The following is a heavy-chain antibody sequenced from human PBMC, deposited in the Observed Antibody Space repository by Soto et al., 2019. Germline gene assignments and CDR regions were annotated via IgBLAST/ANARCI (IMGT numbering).Heavy chain of an antibody. D-gene: IGHD3-10*01. CDR2: ISGSGGST. V-gene: IGHV3-23*01. J-gene: IGHJ3*02. CDR1: GFTFSSYA. CDR3: AKELVRGGYYEDDACDI. Sequence: GGSLRLSCAASGFTFSSYAMSWVRQAPGKGLEWVSAISGSGGSTYYADSVKGRFTISRDNSKNTLYLQMNSLRAEDTAVYYCAKELVRGGYYEDDACDIWGQGTMVTVSS.